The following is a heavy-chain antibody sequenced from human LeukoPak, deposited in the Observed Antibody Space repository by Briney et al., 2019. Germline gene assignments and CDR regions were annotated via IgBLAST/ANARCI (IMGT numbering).Heavy chain of an antibody. Sequence: ASVKVSFKVSGYTLIELSMHWVRQAPGKGLEWMGGFDPEDGETIYAQKFQGRVTMTEDTSTDTAYMELSSLRSEDTAVYYCATGYDSSGYYSGVFYYYGMDVWGQGTTVTVSS. D-gene: IGHD3-22*01. J-gene: IGHJ6*02. V-gene: IGHV1-24*01. CDR2: FDPEDGET. CDR1: GYTLIELS. CDR3: ATGYDSSGYYSGVFYYYGMDV.